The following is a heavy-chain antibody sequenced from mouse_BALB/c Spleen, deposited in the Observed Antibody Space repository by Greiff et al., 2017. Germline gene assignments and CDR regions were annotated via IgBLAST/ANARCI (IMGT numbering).Heavy chain of an antibody. J-gene: IGHJ4*01. CDR3: ARSEDYDGYYYAMDY. CDR2: IKPGSGGT. CDR1: GYAFTNFL. D-gene: IGHD2-4*01. V-gene: IGHV1-54*01. Sequence: VQLQQPGAELVRPGTSVKVSCKASGYAFTNFLIEWVKQRPGQGLEWIGVIKPGSGGTNYNEKFKGKATLTADESSSTAYMQLISLTSDDSAVYFCARSEDYDGYYYAMDYWGQGTSVTVSS.